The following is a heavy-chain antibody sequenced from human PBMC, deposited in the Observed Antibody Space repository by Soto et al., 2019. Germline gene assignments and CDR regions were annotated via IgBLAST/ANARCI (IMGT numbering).Heavy chain of an antibody. CDR1: GFTFSTYA. Sequence: GGSLRLSCAASGFTFSTYAMKWVRQAPGKGLEWLSSIDSSDTYIYYADSVKGRFTISRDNAKNSLYLQMNSLRAEDTAVYFCARWAFCSGGSCSKFYYYMDVWGKGTTVTVSS. CDR3: ARWAFCSGGSCSKFYYYMDV. J-gene: IGHJ6*03. D-gene: IGHD2-15*01. V-gene: IGHV3-21*01. CDR2: IDSSDTYI.